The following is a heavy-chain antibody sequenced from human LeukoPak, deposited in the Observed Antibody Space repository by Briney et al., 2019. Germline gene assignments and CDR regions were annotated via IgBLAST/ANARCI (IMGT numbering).Heavy chain of an antibody. D-gene: IGHD3-3*01. V-gene: IGHV1-46*01. J-gene: IGHJ6*03. CDR2: INPSDGAT. CDR3: AGEQRGGLSGTLGWLFAMYYTYYYMDV. CDR1: GYTFTKYY. Sequence: GASVKVSCKASGYTFTKYYIHWVRQAPGQGLEWMGMINPSDGATTYAQRFQGRVTMTRDMSTTTVYMDLRSLRSEDTAVYFCAGEQRGGLSGTLGWLFAMYYTYYYMDVWGRGTTVTVSS.